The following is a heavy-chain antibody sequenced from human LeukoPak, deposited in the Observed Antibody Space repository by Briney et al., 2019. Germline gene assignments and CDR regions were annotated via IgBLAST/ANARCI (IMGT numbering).Heavy chain of an antibody. CDR2: FDPEDGET. V-gene: IGHV1-24*01. CDR3: ATALSGYDLRWRSRTSPHTYYFDY. D-gene: IGHD5-12*01. Sequence: ASVKVSCKVSGYTLTELSMHWVRQAPGKGLGWMGGFDPEDGETIYAQKFQGRVTMTEDTSTDTAYMELSSLRSEDTAVYYCATALSGYDLRWRSRTSPHTYYFDYWGQGTLSPSPQ. J-gene: IGHJ4*02. CDR1: GYTLTELS.